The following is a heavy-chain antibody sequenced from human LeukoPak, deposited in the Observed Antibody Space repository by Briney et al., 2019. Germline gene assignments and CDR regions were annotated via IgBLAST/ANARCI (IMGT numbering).Heavy chain of an antibody. CDR2: INHSGST. Sequence: SETLSLTCTVSGGSISSYYWSWIRQPPGKGLEWIGEINHSGSTNYNPSLKSRVTISVDTSKNQFSLKLSSVTAADTAVYYCARSQYSSGWSTVNWFDPWGQGTLVTVSS. CDR3: ARSQYSSGWSTVNWFDP. CDR1: GGSISSYY. J-gene: IGHJ5*02. V-gene: IGHV4-34*01. D-gene: IGHD6-19*01.